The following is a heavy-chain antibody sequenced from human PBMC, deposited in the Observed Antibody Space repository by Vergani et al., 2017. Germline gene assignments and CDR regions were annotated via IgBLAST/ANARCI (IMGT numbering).Heavy chain of an antibody. J-gene: IGHJ4*02. D-gene: IGHD2-15*01. Sequence: QVQLVQSGAAVKKPGASAKVSCTASGYIFKNYYMHWLRLAPGQGFQWRGVVNFVTGAATSPQKFEGRITMTRDTSTATFYMDLSSLKYEDTAIYYCARFIGYCTSGSCRPYYFDLWGQGTLVTVSS. CDR2: VNFVTGAA. CDR3: ARFIGYCTSGSCRPYYFDL. V-gene: IGHV1-46*02. CDR1: GYIFKNYY.